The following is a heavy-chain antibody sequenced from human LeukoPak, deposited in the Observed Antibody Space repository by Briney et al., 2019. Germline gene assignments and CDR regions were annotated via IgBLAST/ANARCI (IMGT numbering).Heavy chain of an antibody. Sequence: GGSLRLSCAASGFTFSRYGMHWVRQAPGKGREWVEVIWFDGSNKYYADSVKGRFTISRENSKNTLFLQINSLRAEDTAMYYCARDRETYGANSPFDYWGRGTLVTVSS. CDR2: IWFDGSNK. J-gene: IGHJ4*02. CDR3: ARDRETYGANSPFDY. CDR1: GFTFSRYG. D-gene: IGHD4-23*01. V-gene: IGHV3-33*01.